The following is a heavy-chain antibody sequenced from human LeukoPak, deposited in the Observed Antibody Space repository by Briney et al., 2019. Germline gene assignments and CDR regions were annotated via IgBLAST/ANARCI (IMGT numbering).Heavy chain of an antibody. CDR3: AASGSYSGKVDY. D-gene: IGHD1-26*01. CDR1: GGSFSGYY. Sequence: PSETLSLTCAVYGGSFSGYYWSWIRRPPGKGLEWIGEINHSGSTNYNPSLKSRVTISVDTSKNQFSLKLSSVTAADTAVYYCAASGSYSGKVDYWGQGTLVTVSS. CDR2: INHSGST. V-gene: IGHV4-34*01. J-gene: IGHJ4*02.